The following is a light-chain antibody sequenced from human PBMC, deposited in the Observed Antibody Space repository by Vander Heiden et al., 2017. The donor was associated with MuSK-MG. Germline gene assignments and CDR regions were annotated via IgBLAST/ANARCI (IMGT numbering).Light chain of an antibody. CDR3: NSRDTSGNHQYI. Sequence: SSALPPDPAVSVALGQTVRITYQGDSLRRYYASWYQQKPGQAPVLVIYGKNSRPSGIPDRFSGSTSGNTASLTITGAQAEDEADYYCNSRDTSGNHQYIFATGTKVTVL. CDR2: GKN. CDR1: SLRRYY. V-gene: IGLV3-19*01. J-gene: IGLJ1*01.